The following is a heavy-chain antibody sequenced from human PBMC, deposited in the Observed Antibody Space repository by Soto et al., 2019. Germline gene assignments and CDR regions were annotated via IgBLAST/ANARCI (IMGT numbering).Heavy chain of an antibody. CDR2: VSGTGATT. D-gene: IGHD4-17*01. V-gene: IGHV3-23*01. CDR1: EFTFSSYA. J-gene: IGHJ3*02. Sequence: GGSLRLSCVASEFTFSSYAMSWVRQAPGKGLEWVSAVSGTGATTYYADSVKGRFTISRDNSKNTLYLQMNSLRAEDTAVYYCAKDRVDYGDYGAFDIWGQGTMVTVSS. CDR3: AKDRVDYGDYGAFDI.